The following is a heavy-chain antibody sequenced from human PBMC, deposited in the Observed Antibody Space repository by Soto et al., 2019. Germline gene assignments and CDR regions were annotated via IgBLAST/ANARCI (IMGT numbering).Heavy chain of an antibody. V-gene: IGHV3-23*01. CDR1: GFTFSTYA. CDR2: ISGSGGSI. Sequence: EVQLLESGGGLVQPGGSLRLSCAASGFTFSTYAMNWVRQAPGNGLEWVSAISGSGGSIHYADSVKGRFTISRDNSNNTLYLQMISLRDEDTAVYHCVKGYWKGDVWGQGTTVTVSS. D-gene: IGHD1-1*01. CDR3: VKGYWKGDV. J-gene: IGHJ6*02.